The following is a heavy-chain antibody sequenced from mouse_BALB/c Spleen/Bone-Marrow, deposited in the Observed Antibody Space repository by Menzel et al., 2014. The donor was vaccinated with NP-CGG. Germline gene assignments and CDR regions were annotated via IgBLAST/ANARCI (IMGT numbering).Heavy chain of an antibody. CDR1: GYTFTSYW. Sequence: QVHVKQSGAELVRPGASVKLSCKASGYTFTSYWINWVKQRPGQGLEWIGNIYPSDSYTNYNQKFKDKATLTVDKSSSTAYMQLSSPTSEDSAVYYCTRSGGYYLDYWGQGTTLTVSS. V-gene: IGHV1-69*02. CDR2: IYPSDSYT. J-gene: IGHJ2*01. CDR3: TRSGGYYLDY.